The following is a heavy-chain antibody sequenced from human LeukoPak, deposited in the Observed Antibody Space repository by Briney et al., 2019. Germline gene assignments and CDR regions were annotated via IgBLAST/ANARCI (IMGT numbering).Heavy chain of an antibody. CDR3: ARSISGVSAAFDI. CDR1: GFTFSSYA. CDR2: ISGSGGST. V-gene: IGHV3-23*01. Sequence: GGSLRLSCAASGFTFSSYAMSWVRQAPGKGLEWVSAISGSGGSTYYADSVKGRFTISRDNSKNTLYLQMNSLRAEDTAVYYCARSISGVSAAFDIWGQGTMVTVSS. D-gene: IGHD3-9*01. J-gene: IGHJ3*02.